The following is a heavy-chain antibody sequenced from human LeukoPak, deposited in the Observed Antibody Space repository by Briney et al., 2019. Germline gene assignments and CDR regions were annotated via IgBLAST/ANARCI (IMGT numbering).Heavy chain of an antibody. CDR3: ARDDPGIAAAGTYY. D-gene: IGHD6-13*01. V-gene: IGHV4-4*02. J-gene: IGHJ4*02. CDR2: IYHSGGT. Sequence: SETLSLTCAVSGASISSNNWWWSWVRQPPGKGLEWIGYIYHSGGTYYNPSLKSRVTISVDRSKNQFSLKLSSVTAADTAVYYCARDDPGIAAAGTYYWGQGTLVTVSS. CDR1: GASISSNNW.